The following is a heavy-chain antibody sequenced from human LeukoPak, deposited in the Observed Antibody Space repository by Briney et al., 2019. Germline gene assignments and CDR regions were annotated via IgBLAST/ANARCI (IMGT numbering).Heavy chain of an antibody. CDR2: ISGSGGSK. J-gene: IGHJ4*02. CDR3: ASKYSSGPYYFDY. Sequence: GGSLRLSCAASGFTFSSYAMNWVRQAPGKGLEWVSAISGSGGSKYYADSEKGWFTISRDNSKNTLYLQMNSLRAEDTAVYYCASKYSSGPYYFDYWGQGTLVTVSS. D-gene: IGHD6-19*01. CDR1: GFTFSSYA. V-gene: IGHV3-23*01.